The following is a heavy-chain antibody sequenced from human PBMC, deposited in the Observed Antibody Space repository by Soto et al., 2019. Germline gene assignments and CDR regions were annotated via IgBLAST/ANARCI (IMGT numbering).Heavy chain of an antibody. Sequence: PGGSLRLSCVASRFTFSSYGMHWFRQAPGKGLEWVAVIWYDGDNKYYADSVKGRFTISRDNSKNTLYLQMNSLRAEDTAVYYCARDSAGSSSTSCYARDCYYYYGMDVWGQGTTVTVSS. D-gene: IGHD2-2*01. CDR3: ARDSAGSSSTSCYARDCYYYYGMDV. V-gene: IGHV3-33*01. J-gene: IGHJ6*02. CDR2: IWYDGDNK. CDR1: RFTFSSYG.